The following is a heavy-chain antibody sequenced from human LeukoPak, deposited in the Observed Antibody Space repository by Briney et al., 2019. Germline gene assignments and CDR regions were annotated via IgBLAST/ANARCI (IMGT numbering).Heavy chain of an antibody. Sequence: SETLSLTCTVSGGSISSYYWSWIRQPPGKGLEWIGYIYYSGSANYNPSLKSRVTISVDTSKNQFSLKVSSVTAADTAVYYCVRYYYGSGSLDYWGQGNLVTVSS. D-gene: IGHD3-10*01. V-gene: IGHV4-59*08. CDR3: VRYYYGSGSLDY. CDR1: GGSISSYY. CDR2: IYYSGSA. J-gene: IGHJ4*02.